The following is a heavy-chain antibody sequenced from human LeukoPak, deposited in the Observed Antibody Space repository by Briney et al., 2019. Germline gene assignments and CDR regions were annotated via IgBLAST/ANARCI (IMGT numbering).Heavy chain of an antibody. V-gene: IGHV1-24*01. CDR3: ATVNDFVDTAMVTFVY. CDR2: FDPEDGET. Sequence: ASVKVSCKVSGYTLTELSMHWVRQAPGKGLEWMGGFDPEDGETIYAQKFQGRVTMTEDTSTDTAYMELSSLRSEDTAVYYCATVNDFVDTAMVTFVYWGQGTLVTVSS. D-gene: IGHD5-18*01. J-gene: IGHJ4*02. CDR1: GYTLTELS.